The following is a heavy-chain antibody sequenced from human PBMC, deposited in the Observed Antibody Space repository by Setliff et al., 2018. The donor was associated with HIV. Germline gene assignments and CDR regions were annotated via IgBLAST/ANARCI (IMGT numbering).Heavy chain of an antibody. J-gene: IGHJ4*02. CDR2: IITSSSYT. V-gene: IGHV3-21*01. Sequence: GGSLRLSCKASGFTFTNAWMRWVRQAPGKGLEWVSSIITSSSYTYYADSVKGRFTISRDNAKNSLYLQMNSLRAEDTAVYYCARKDSSSFDYWGQGTLVTVSS. D-gene: IGHD6-13*01. CDR1: GFTFTNAW. CDR3: ARKDSSSFDY.